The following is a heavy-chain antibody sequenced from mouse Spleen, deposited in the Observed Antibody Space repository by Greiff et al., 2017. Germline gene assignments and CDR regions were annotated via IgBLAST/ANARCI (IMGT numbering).Heavy chain of an antibody. V-gene: IGHV2-6*02. D-gene: IGHD1-1*01. J-gene: IGHJ1*01. CDR1: GFSLTSYG. Sequence: VKLVESGPGLVAPSQSLSITCTVSGFSLTSYGVHWVRQPPGKGLEWLVVIWSDGSTTYNSALKSRLSISKDNSKSQVFLKMNSLQTDDTAMYYCARNYYYGSSYGYFDVWGAGTTVTVSS. CDR2: IWSDGST. CDR3: ARNYYYGSSYGYFDV.